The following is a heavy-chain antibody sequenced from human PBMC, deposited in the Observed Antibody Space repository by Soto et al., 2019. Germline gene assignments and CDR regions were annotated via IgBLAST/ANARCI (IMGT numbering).Heavy chain of an antibody. J-gene: IGHJ4*02. CDR2: ITDGGSST. V-gene: IGHV3-30*18. CDR3: AKHLSNGSPDY. Sequence: GRSLRLSCVAAGFTFSSHGMRWVRQAPGKGLEWVAIITDGGSSTYYADSVKGRFTISRDNSKNTLYLQMNSLRAEDTAVFYCAKHLSNGSPDYWGQGTLVTVSS. D-gene: IGHD2-15*01. CDR1: GFTFSSHG.